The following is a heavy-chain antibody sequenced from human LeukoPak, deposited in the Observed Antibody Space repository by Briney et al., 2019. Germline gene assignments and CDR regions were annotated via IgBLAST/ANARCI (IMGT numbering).Heavy chain of an antibody. CDR3: ARVRDRMTGYKFDY. CDR2: INPNSTTT. J-gene: IGHJ4*02. V-gene: IGHV1-2*02. Sequence: HAASVKVSCKASGYTFAGYYIHWVRQAPGQGLEWLGWINPNSTTTHYEQKFQGRVTMTRDTSISTAYMELRRLRSDDTAMYYCARVRDRMTGYKFDYWGQGTLVTVSS. CDR1: GYTFAGYY. D-gene: IGHD5-18*01.